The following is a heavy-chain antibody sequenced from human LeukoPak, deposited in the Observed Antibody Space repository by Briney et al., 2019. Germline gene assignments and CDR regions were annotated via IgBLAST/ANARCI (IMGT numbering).Heavy chain of an antibody. CDR2: INHSGST. V-gene: IGHV4-34*01. Sequence: SETLSLTCAVYGGSFSGYYWSWIRQPPGKGLEWIGEINHSGSTNYNPSLKSRVTISVDTSKNQFSLKLSSVTAADTAVYYCAISYRRWLXFRGVSYGMDVWGQGTTVTVSS. CDR3: AISYRRWLXFRGVSYGMDV. D-gene: IGHD5-24*01. J-gene: IGHJ6*02. CDR1: GGSFSGYY.